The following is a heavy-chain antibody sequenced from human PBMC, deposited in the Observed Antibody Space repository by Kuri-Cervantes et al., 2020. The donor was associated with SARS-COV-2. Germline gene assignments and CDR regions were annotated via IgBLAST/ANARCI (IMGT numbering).Heavy chain of an antibody. CDR3: AKDHFGVHDF. D-gene: IGHD2-21*01. Sequence: GESLKISCAASGFNFSRTDMHWVRQAPGKGLEWVAVISYDGKKKKCIGSGKGRFTISRDNSQNTVYLRMTSLRSEDTAMYYCAKDHFGVHDFWGQGSLVTVSS. J-gene: IGHJ4*02. CDR2: ISYDGKKK. CDR1: GFNFSRTD. V-gene: IGHV3-30*18.